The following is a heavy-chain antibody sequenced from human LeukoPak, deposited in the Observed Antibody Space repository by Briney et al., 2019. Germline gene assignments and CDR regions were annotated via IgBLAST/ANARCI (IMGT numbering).Heavy chain of an antibody. J-gene: IGHJ4*02. CDR1: GFTFSSYG. CDR2: IRYDGSNK. D-gene: IGHD3-22*01. V-gene: IGHV3-30*02. Sequence: PGGSLRLSCAASGFTFSSYGMHWVRQAPGKGLEWVAFIRYDGSNKYYADSEKGRFTISRDNSKNTLYLQMNSLRAEDTAVYYCAKDQPYYYDSSGSAPYFDYWGQGTLVTDSS. CDR3: AKDQPYYYDSSGSAPYFDY.